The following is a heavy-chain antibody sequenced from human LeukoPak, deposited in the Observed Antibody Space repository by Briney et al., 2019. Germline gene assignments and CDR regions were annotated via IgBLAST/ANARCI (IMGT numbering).Heavy chain of an antibody. V-gene: IGHV4-31*11. J-gene: IGHJ3*02. CDR2: IYYSGST. D-gene: IGHD2/OR15-2a*01. CDR3: ARDNKRLNAFDI. Sequence: PSETLSLTCAVYGGSFSGYYWSWIRQHPGKGLEWIGYIYYSGSTYYNPSLKSRVTISVDTSKNQFSLKLSSVTAADTAVYYCARDNKRLNAFDIWGQGTMVTVSS. CDR1: GGSFSGYY.